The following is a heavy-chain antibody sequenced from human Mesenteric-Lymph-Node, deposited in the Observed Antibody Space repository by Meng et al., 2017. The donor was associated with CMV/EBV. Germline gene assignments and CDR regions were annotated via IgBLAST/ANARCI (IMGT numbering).Heavy chain of an antibody. CDR2: IYYSGST. CDR1: GVSVSSGNYY. V-gene: IGHV4-61*01. J-gene: IGHJ6*02. CDR3: ARDLYYYFDMDV. Sequence: SETLSLTCTVSGVSVSSGNYYWSWLRQPPGKGLEWIGYIYYSGSTNYNPSLKSRVTISVDTSKNQFPLKLSSVTAADTAVYYCARDLYYYFDMDVWGQGTTVTVSS.